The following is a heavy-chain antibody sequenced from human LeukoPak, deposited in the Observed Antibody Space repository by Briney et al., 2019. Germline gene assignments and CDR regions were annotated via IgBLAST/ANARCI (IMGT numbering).Heavy chain of an antibody. J-gene: IGHJ4*02. CDR3: HPLAYTSN. V-gene: IGHV3-74*01. D-gene: IGHD6-19*01. CDR1: GFTFSSRW. CDR2: SKPDGTST. Sequence: PGGSLRLSCAVSGFTSGFTFSSRWMHWVRQAPGKGLVWVSVSKPDGTSTSYADSVKGRFTVSRDNAKNTLYLQMNSLRVEDTAVYYCHPLAYTSNWGQGTLVTVSS.